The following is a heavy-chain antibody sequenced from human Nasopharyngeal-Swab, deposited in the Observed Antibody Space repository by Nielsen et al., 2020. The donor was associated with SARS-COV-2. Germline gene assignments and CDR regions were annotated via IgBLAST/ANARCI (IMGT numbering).Heavy chain of an antibody. CDR2: IKHDGSEK. CDR3: ARDYPGGSYFDY. D-gene: IGHD2-15*01. CDR1: GFTFSSYW. Sequence: GGSLCLSYAASGFTFSSYWLSWVRQAPGKGLEWVANIKHDGSEKCYVDSVKGRFTISRDNAKNSLYLQMNSLRAEDTAVYYCARDYPGGSYFDYWGQGTLVTVSS. J-gene: IGHJ4*02. V-gene: IGHV3-7*03.